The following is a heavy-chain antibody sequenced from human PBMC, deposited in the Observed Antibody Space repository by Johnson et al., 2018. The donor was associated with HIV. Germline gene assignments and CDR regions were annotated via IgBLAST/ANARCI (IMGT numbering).Heavy chain of an antibody. J-gene: IGHJ3*02. CDR3: ARAPSVGADDAFDI. V-gene: IGHV3-30-3*01. CDR2: ISYDGSNK. D-gene: IGHD1-26*01. CDR1: GFIFSSYS. Sequence: QVQLVESGGGVVQPGRSLGLSCAASGFIFSSYSMHWVRQAPGKGLEWVAVISYDGSNKHYADSVKGRFTLSRDNSKNTLYLQMNNLRPEDTALYYCARAPSVGADDAFDIWGQGTIVTVSS.